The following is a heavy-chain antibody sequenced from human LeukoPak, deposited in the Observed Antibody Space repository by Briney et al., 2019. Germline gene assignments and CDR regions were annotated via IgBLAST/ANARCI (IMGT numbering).Heavy chain of an antibody. V-gene: IGHV1-46*01. CDR3: ARDSSTLTGYFGYFQR. Sequence: ASVKVSCKASGYTFTSYYMHWVRQAPGQGLEWMGIMNSSGGSPTSYEQKFQGRVTMTRDTSTSTVYMELSSLRSEDAAVYYCARDSSTLTGYFGYFQRWGQGTLV. D-gene: IGHD3-9*01. CDR2: MNSSGGSPT. J-gene: IGHJ1*01. CDR1: GYTFTSYY.